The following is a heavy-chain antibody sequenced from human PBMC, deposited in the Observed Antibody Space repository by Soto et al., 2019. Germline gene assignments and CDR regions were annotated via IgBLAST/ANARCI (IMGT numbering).Heavy chain of an antibody. D-gene: IGHD2-15*01. V-gene: IGHV1-2*04. CDR1: GYTFTGYY. Sequence: QVQLVQSGAEVKKPGASVKVSCKASGYTFTGYYMHWVRQAPGQGLEWMGWINPNSGGTNYAQKFQGWVTMTRDTSVCTASLELSRLRSDDTAVYYCARVRLGYCSGRSCFSDAFDIWRQGTIVTVSS. CDR3: ARVRLGYCSGRSCFSDAFDI. J-gene: IGHJ3*02. CDR2: INPNSGGT.